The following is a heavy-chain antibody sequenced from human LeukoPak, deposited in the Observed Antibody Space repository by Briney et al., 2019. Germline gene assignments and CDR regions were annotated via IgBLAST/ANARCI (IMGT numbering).Heavy chain of an antibody. CDR2: IYHSGST. D-gene: IGHD3-9*01. V-gene: IGHV4-4*02. CDR1: GGSISSSNW. Sequence: SETLSLTCAVSGGSISSSNWRSWVRQPPGKGLEWIGEIYHSGSTNYNPSLKSRVTISVDKSKNQFSLKLSSVTAADTAVYYCARDGDILTGFQGWFDPWGQGTLVTVSS. CDR3: ARDGDILTGFQGWFDP. J-gene: IGHJ5*02.